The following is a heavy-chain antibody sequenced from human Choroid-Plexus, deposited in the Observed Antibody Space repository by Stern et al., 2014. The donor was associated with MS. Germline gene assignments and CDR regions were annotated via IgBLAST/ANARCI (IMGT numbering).Heavy chain of an antibody. CDR1: GFTFSNFC. CDR2: IAYDGSDK. J-gene: IGHJ4*02. D-gene: IGHD2-15*01. CDR3: AKDRQWSTYFFDY. Sequence: VQLVQSGGGVAQPGRPLILSCAASGFTFSNFCMRWVRQAPGKGLEWVALIAYDGSDKYYADSVKGRFTIFRDNSKNTLYMHMNSLRAEDTAVYYCAKDRQWSTYFFDYWGQGSLVTVSS. V-gene: IGHV3-30*18.